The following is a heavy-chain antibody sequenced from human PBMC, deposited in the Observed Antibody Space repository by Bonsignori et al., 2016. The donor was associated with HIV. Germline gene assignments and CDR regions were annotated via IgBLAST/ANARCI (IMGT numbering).Heavy chain of an antibody. J-gene: IGHJ4*02. V-gene: IGHV4-34*02. CDR1: VGLSVITT. CDR2: RFIVKAP. CDR3: AIGPCYNFWSDSYDRLMCRPASYLDY. D-gene: IGHD3-3*01. Sequence: QVQLQQWGAGLLKPSETLSLTVRCLVVGLSVITTGAGSASPQGGAGVDWGNRFIVKAPTTTRSLKSRVTISVDTSKNQFSLRLSSLTAADTAVYYCAIGPCYNFWSDSYDRLMCRPASYLDYWGLGNPGHR.